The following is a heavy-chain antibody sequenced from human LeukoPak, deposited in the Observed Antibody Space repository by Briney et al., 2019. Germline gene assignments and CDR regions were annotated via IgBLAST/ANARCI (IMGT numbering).Heavy chain of an antibody. J-gene: IGHJ4*02. Sequence: GGSLRPSFVVPGFMFSDLLLDWVRQAPGEGLEWVGRSRNKARSYTTEYDASVKGRFTISRDDSKNSLYLQMDSLKTEDTAVYYCVRVGSVAGSDYLDYWGQGTLVTVSS. V-gene: IGHV3-72*01. D-gene: IGHD6-19*01. CDR1: GFMFSDLL. CDR3: VRVGSVAGSDYLDY. CDR2: SRNKARSYTT.